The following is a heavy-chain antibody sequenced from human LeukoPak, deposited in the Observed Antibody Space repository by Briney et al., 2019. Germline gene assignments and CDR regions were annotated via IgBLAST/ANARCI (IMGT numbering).Heavy chain of an antibody. Sequence: ASVKVSYKASGGTFSSYAISWVRQAPGQGLEWMGGIIPIFGTANYAQKFQGRVTITADESTSTAYMELSSLRSEDTAVYYCARMAPPGGYSSFDDYWGQGTLVTVSS. CDR1: GGTFSSYA. V-gene: IGHV1-69*01. D-gene: IGHD5-12*01. CDR2: IIPIFGTA. CDR3: ARMAPPGGYSSFDDY. J-gene: IGHJ4*02.